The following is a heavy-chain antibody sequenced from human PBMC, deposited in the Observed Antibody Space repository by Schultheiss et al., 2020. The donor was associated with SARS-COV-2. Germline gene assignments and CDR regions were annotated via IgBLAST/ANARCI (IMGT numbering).Heavy chain of an antibody. CDR3: ARGRGYYFDY. D-gene: IGHD3-10*01. J-gene: IGHJ4*02. Sequence: GGSLRLSCAASGLTFRSYWMHWVRQAPGKGLVWVSSISSSGSYIYYADSVKGRFTISRDNSKNTLYLQMNSLRAEDTAVYYCARGRGYYFDYWGQGTLVTVSS. V-gene: IGHV3-21*01. CDR2: ISSSGSYI. CDR1: GLTFRSYW.